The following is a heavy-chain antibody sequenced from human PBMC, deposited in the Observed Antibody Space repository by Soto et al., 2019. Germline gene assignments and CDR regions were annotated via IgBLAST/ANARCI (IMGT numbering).Heavy chain of an antibody. CDR2: ISYDGSNK. V-gene: IGHV3-30*18. Sequence: GGSLRLSCAASGFTFSIYGMHWVRHAPGKGLEWVAVISYDGSNKYYADSVKGRFTISRDNSKNTLYLQMNSLRAEDTAVYYCAKDGFLEWLPYYYYYGMDVWGQGTTVTVSS. J-gene: IGHJ6*02. D-gene: IGHD3-3*01. CDR3: AKDGFLEWLPYYYYYGMDV. CDR1: GFTFSIYG.